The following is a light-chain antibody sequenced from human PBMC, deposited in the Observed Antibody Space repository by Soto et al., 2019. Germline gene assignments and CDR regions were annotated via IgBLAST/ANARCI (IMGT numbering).Light chain of an antibody. CDR3: QQYGKSPWT. CDR1: QSVTSSY. J-gene: IGKJ1*01. CDR2: GAS. V-gene: IGKV3-20*01. Sequence: EVVLTQSPGTLSLSPGERATLSCRASQSVTSSYLAWYQQKPGQAPRLLIYGASSSATGIPDIFSGSGSGTDFTLTISRLEAEDSTVYYCQQYGKSPWTFGQGTKVEIK.